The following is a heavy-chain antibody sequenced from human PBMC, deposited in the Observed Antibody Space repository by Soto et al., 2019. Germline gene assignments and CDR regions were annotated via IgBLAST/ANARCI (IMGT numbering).Heavy chain of an antibody. V-gene: IGHV1-8*01. D-gene: IGHD6-19*01. Sequence: QVQLVQSGAEVKRSGASVRISCKASGYTFNRHDINWVRQATGQGPEWFGWMNPNSGNTGNAQKFQGRVTMTRDSSITTAYMDLSSLTSEDTAIYYCAREGLYGSIQDNTFDIWGQGTMVSVSS. CDR2: MNPNSGNT. CDR1: GYTFNRHD. CDR3: AREGLYGSIQDNTFDI. J-gene: IGHJ3*02.